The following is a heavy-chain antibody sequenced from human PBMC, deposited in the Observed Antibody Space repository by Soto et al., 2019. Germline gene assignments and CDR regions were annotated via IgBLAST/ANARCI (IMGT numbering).Heavy chain of an antibody. CDR1: GYTFTSYG. CDR3: ARYETTGTSPPGAFDI. CDR2: ISAYNGNT. V-gene: IGHV1-18*01. D-gene: IGHD1-1*01. Sequence: QVPLVQSGAEVKKPGASVKVSCKASGYTFTSYGISWVRQAPGQGLEWMGWISAYNGNTNYAQKLQGRVTMTTDTSTSTAYMELRSLRSDDTAVYYCARYETTGTSPPGAFDIWGQGTMVTVSS. J-gene: IGHJ3*02.